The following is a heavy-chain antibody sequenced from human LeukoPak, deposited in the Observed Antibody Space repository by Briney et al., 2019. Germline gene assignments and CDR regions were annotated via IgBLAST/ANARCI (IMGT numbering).Heavy chain of an antibody. CDR1: GFTFSSYA. CDR2: ISGSGGST. D-gene: IGHD6-19*01. J-gene: IGHJ3*02. Sequence: GGSLRLSCAASGFTFSSYAMSWVRQAPGKGLEWVSAISGSGGSTYYADSVKGRFTISRDNSKNTLYLQMNSLRAEDTAVYYCTTEEYSSGWLYDAFDIWGQGTMVTVSS. V-gene: IGHV3-23*01. CDR3: TTEEYSSGWLYDAFDI.